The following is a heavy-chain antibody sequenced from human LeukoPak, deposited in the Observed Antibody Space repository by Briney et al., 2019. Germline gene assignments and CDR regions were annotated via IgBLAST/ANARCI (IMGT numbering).Heavy chain of an antibody. CDR2: ISGSGGST. J-gene: IGHJ6*02. V-gene: IGHV3-23*01. CDR1: GFTFGSYA. D-gene: IGHD3-3*01. CDR3: AKDYGRHYDFWSGPPHFGVYYYYGMDV. Sequence: GGSLRLSCAASGFTFGSYAMSWVRQAPGKGLEWVSAISGSGGSTYYADSVKGRFTISRDNSKNTLYLQMNSLRAEDTAVYYCAKDYGRHYDFWSGPPHFGVYYYYGMDVWGQGTTVTVSS.